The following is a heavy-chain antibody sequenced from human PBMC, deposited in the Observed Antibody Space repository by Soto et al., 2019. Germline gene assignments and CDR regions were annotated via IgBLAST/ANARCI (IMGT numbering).Heavy chain of an antibody. CDR3: ARALSTREFDP. J-gene: IGHJ5*02. D-gene: IGHD3-16*01. Sequence: GGSLRLSCAASGFTFSSYSMNWVRQAPGKGLEWVSSISSSSSYIYYADSVKGRFTISRDNAKNSLYLQMNSLRAEDTAVYYCARALSTREFDPWGQGTLVTVSS. CDR2: ISSSSSYI. CDR1: GFTFSSYS. V-gene: IGHV3-21*01.